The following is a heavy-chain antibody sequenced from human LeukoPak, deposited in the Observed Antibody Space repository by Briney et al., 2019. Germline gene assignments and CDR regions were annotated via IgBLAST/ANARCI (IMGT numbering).Heavy chain of an antibody. CDR3: ARARYCSSTSCYGMDV. D-gene: IGHD2-2*01. CDR2: IYQSGST. J-gene: IGHJ6*02. V-gene: IGHV4-39*07. Sequence: SETLSLTCAVSGGSIISSSYNWGWIRQPPGKGLEWIGEIYQSGSTNYNPSLKSRVTISVGKSKNQFSLKLSSVTAADTAVYYCARARYCSSTSCYGMDVWGQGTTVTVSS. CDR1: GGSIISSSYN.